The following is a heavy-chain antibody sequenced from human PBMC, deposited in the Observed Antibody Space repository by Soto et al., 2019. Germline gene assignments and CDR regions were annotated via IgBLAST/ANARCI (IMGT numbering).Heavy chain of an antibody. CDR2: VSYDGSNK. CDR1: GFTFNNYA. D-gene: IGHD4-17*01. V-gene: IGHV3-30*14. CDR3: ARTVTTVTTPYYFDY. Sequence: QVQLVESGGGVVQPGRSLRLSCAASGFTFNNYAMHWVRQAPGKGLEWVAVVSYDGSNKYYADSVKGRFTISRDNSKDTRYLQMNSLRAEDTAVFYCARTVTTVTTPYYFDYWGQGTRVNVSS. J-gene: IGHJ4*02.